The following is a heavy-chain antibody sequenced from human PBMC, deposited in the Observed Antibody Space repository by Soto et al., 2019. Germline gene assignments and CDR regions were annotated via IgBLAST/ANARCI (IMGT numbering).Heavy chain of an antibody. CDR3: ARWELNFDY. J-gene: IGHJ4*02. V-gene: IGHV4-34*01. CDR2: INYSGST. D-gene: IGHD1-26*01. CDR1: GGSFSGYY. Sequence: SETLSLTCAVYGGSFSGYYWSWIRQPPGKGLEWIGRINYSGSTNYNPSLKSRVTISVDTSKNQFSLKLSSVTAEDTAVYYCARWELNFDYWGQGTLVTVSS.